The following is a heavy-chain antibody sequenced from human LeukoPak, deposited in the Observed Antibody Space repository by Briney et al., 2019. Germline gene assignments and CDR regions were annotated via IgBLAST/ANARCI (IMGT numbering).Heavy chain of an antibody. V-gene: IGHV4-39*01. D-gene: IGHD3-3*01. CDR3: ARHMGVVIITWFDP. J-gene: IGHJ5*02. CDR2: IYYSGST. CDR1: GGSISSSSYY. Sequence: SETLSLTCTVSGGSISSSSYYSGWIRQPPGKGLEWIGSIYYSGSTYYNPSLKSRVTISVDTSKNQFSLKLSSVAAADTAVYYCARHMGVVIITWFDPWGQGNLVTVSS.